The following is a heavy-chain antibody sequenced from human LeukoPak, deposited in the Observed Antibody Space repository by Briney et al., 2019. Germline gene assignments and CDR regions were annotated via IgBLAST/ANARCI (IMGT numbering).Heavy chain of an antibody. Sequence: PGGSLRLSCTASGFTFGDYAMNWVRQAPGKGLEWVSSISSSSSHMYYADSVKGRFTISRDNANNSLYLQMNSLRAEDTAVYYCATPADAFDIWGQGTMVTVSS. CDR2: ISSSSSHM. CDR1: GFTFGDYA. CDR3: ATPADAFDI. J-gene: IGHJ3*02. V-gene: IGHV3-21*01.